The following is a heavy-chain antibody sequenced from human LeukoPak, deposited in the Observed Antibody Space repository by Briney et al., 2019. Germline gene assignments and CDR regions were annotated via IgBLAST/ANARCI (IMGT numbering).Heavy chain of an antibody. CDR3: AKDLMPAAPTRFDF. J-gene: IGHJ4*02. V-gene: IGHV3-23*01. CDR2: IRSTGINT. D-gene: IGHD2-8*01. Sequence: GGSLRLSCAACGFTFSSYAMSSVRQAPGKGLEWLSAIRSTGINTYYADSVKGRFTISRDNSKNTLFLQMNSLRAEDTAVYYCAKDLMPAAPTRFDFWGQGTLVTVSS. CDR1: GFTFSSYA.